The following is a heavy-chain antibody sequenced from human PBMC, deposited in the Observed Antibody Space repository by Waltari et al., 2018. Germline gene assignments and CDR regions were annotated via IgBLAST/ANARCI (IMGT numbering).Heavy chain of an antibody. CDR1: GFGFDTFA. CDR2: ISWDSRAI. Sequence: EVKVVESGGGLVQPGRSLRLSCTGPGFGFDTFAMHWVRQAPGKGLEWVSGISWDSRAIGYADSVKGRFTISRDNARNSVYLQMNSLRSEDMALYYCAKGVSSWYSFGMDVWGQGTTVTVSS. CDR3: AKGVSSWYSFGMDV. D-gene: IGHD6-13*01. V-gene: IGHV3-9*03. J-gene: IGHJ6*02.